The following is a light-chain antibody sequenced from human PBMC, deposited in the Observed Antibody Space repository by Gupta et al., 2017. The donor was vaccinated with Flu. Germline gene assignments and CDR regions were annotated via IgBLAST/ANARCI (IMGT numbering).Light chain of an antibody. J-gene: IGKJ1*01. CDR3: MQALQTPWT. Sequence: DIVMTQSPLSLTVTPGEPASISCRSSQSLLHSNGFNCLDWYLQKPGQSPQLLIYLASHRASGVPDRFSGSGSGTDFTLKISRVEAEDVGVYYCMQALQTPWTFGQGTKVEIK. V-gene: IGKV2-28*01. CDR1: QSLLHSNGFNC. CDR2: LAS.